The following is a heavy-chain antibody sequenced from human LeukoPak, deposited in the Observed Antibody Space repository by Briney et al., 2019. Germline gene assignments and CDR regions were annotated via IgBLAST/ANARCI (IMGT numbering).Heavy chain of an antibody. D-gene: IGHD3-10*01. CDR3: ARGGHRSPFDY. V-gene: IGHV3-23*01. CDR2: ISGFGEST. Sequence: GGSLRLSCEASGFIFFNSAMTWVRQAPGKGLEWVSTISGFGESTYNADSVKGRFTISREQFKSTLYLQMNSLRVEDPAIYYCARGGHRSPFDYWGQGALVTVSS. CDR1: GFIFFNSA. J-gene: IGHJ4*02.